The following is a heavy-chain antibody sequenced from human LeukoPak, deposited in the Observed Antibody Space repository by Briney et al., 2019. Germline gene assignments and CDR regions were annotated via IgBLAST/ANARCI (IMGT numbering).Heavy chain of an antibody. V-gene: IGHV4-39*07. Sequence: SETLSLTCTVSGGSISGSSHYWGWIRQPPGKGLEWIGSIYYSGSTYYKPSLKSRVTISVDTSKNQFSLKLSSVTAADTAVYYRARRVNCSSTSCRATKLDYWGQGTLVTVSS. CDR2: IYYSGST. CDR1: GGSISGSSHY. D-gene: IGHD2-2*01. CDR3: ARRVNCSSTSCRATKLDY. J-gene: IGHJ4*02.